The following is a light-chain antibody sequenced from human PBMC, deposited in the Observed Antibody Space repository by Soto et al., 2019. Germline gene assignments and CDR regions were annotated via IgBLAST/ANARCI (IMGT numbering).Light chain of an antibody. CDR2: EVS. CDR3: SSYTTTTTVLL. J-gene: IGLJ2*01. CDR1: SSDVGGENY. Sequence: QSALTQPASVSGSPGQSIAISCTGTSSDVGGENYVSWYQHHPGKAPKLMIYEVSNRPSGVSNRFSGSKSGNTASLTISGLQPGDEGDYYCSSYTTTTTVLLFGGGTQLTVL. V-gene: IGLV2-14*01.